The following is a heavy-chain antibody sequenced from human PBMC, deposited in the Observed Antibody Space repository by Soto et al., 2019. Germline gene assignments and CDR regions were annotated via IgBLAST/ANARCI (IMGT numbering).Heavy chain of an antibody. CDR1: GGSINISSYY. D-gene: IGHD3-3*01. CDR2: IHYSGST. V-gene: IGHV4-39*07. J-gene: IGHJ6*04. Sequence: SETLSLTCTVSGGSINISSYYWGWIRQPPGKGLEWIGSIHYSGSTNYNPSLKSRVTISVDTSKNQFSLKLSSVTAADTAVYYCERVPYYDFWSDYYSPNQPYYYYGMDVWGEGTTVTVSS. CDR3: ERVPYYDFWSDYYSPNQPYYYYGMDV.